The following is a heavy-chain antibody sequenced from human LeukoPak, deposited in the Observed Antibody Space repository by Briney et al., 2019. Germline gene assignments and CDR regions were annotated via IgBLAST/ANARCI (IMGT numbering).Heavy chain of an antibody. J-gene: IGHJ6*03. Sequence: SQTLSLTCTVSGGSISSGGYYWSWIRQHPGKGLEWIGYIYYSGSTYYNPSLKSRVTMSVDTSKNQFSLKLSSVTAADTAVYYCAMLSGHYYYMDVWGKGTTVTVSS. V-gene: IGHV4-31*03. D-gene: IGHD4/OR15-4a*01. CDR1: GGSISSGGYY. CDR2: IYYSGST. CDR3: AMLSGHYYYMDV.